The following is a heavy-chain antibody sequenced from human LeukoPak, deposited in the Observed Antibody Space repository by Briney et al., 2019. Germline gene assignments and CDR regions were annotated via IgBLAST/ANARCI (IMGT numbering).Heavy chain of an antibody. D-gene: IGHD3-10*01. J-gene: IGHJ4*02. V-gene: IGHV4-59*11. CDR1: GGSISSHY. Sequence: SETLSLTCTVSGGSISSHYWSWIRQPPGKGLEGIGYIYYSGSTNYNPSLKSRVTISVDTSKNQFSLKLSSVTAADTAVYYCARRRGSGSHYYFDYWGQGTLVTVSS. CDR2: IYYSGST. CDR3: ARRRGSGSHYYFDY.